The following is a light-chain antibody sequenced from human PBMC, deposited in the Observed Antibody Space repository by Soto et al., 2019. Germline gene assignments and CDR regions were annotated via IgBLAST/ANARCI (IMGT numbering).Light chain of an antibody. CDR3: QHYNNWPFS. V-gene: IGKV3-15*01. CDR2: GAS. Sequence: ERVMTQSPATLSVSPGDRATLPCRASQSVNNNLAWYQQKPGQAPRLLIYGASTRATGIPARFSGSGSGTEFTLTISSLQSEDFAVYYCQHYNNWPFSFGPGTKVDNK. CDR1: QSVNNN. J-gene: IGKJ3*01.